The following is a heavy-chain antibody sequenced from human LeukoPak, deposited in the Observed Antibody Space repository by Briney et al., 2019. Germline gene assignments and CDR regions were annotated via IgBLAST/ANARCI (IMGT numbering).Heavy chain of an antibody. Sequence: GGSLRLSCEVSGFTFSSYPMHWVRQAPVKGLEWVAVISYDGSNKYYADSVKGRFTISRDNSKNTLYLQMNSLRAEDTAVYYCAREVWGQAYFDYWGQGTLVTVSS. CDR3: AREVWGQAYFDY. D-gene: IGHD7-27*01. J-gene: IGHJ4*02. CDR1: GFTFSSYP. V-gene: IGHV3-30-3*01. CDR2: ISYDGSNK.